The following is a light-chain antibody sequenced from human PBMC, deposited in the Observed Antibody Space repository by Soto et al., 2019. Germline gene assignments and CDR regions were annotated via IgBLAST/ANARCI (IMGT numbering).Light chain of an antibody. Sequence: SYELTQPPSVSVAPGQTARITCGGNNIGRKSVHWYRQKPGQAPVLVVYDDGDRPSGIPERFSGSNSGNTATLTISRVEAGDEADFYCQVWDSSSDVDVVFGGGTKLTVL. CDR3: QVWDSSSDVDVV. J-gene: IGLJ2*01. V-gene: IGLV3-21*02. CDR2: DDG. CDR1: NIGRKS.